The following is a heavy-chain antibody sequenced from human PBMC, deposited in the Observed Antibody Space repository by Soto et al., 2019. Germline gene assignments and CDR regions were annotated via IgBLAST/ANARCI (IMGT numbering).Heavy chain of an antibody. CDR2: IIPIFGTA. D-gene: IGHD3-9*01. CDR1: GGTFSSYA. CDR3: ARPRNYDILTGYAPRDYYYGMDV. V-gene: IGHV1-69*13. J-gene: IGHJ6*02. Sequence: ASVKVSCKASGGTFSSYAISWVRQAPGQGLEWMGGIIPIFGTANYAQKFQGRVTITADESTSTAYMELSSLRSEDTAVYYCARPRNYDILTGYAPRDYYYGMDVWGQGTTVTVSS.